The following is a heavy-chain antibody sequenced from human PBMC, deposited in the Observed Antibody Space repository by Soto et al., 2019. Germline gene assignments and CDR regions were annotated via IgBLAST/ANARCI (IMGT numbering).Heavy chain of an antibody. V-gene: IGHV3-11*01. Sequence: QVQLVESGGGLVKPGGSVRLSCAASGFTFSDSYMSWVRQAPGKGLEWLSYISGSRITISHADSVKGRFTISRDNDKNSVYLQMDSLRAEDTAAYFCARFLGGIPAGPVDYWGQGTVVTVSS. J-gene: IGHJ4*02. D-gene: IGHD6-6*01. CDR1: GFTFSDSY. CDR3: ARFLGGIPAGPVDY. CDR2: ISGSRITI.